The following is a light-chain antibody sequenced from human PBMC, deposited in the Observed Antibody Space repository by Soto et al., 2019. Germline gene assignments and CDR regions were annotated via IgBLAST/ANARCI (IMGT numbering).Light chain of an antibody. J-gene: IGKJ3*01. CDR3: QQRTNWPRSFT. CDR1: QSVSSY. CDR2: DTS. V-gene: IGKV3-11*01. Sequence: EIVLTQSPATLSLSPGERATLSCRASQSVSSYLAWYQQKPGQAPWLLIYDTSKRATGIPARFSGSGSGTDFTLTISSLEPEDFAVYYCQQRTNWPRSFTFGPGTKVDIK.